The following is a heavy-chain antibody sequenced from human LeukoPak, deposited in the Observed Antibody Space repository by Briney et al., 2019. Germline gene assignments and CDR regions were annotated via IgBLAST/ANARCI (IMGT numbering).Heavy chain of an antibody. V-gene: IGHV3-30*18. J-gene: IGHJ6*02. CDR2: ISYDGSNK. CDR1: GFTFSSYG. CDR3: AKVGDTARYYYYGMDV. D-gene: IGHD5-18*01. Sequence: GGSLRLSCAASGFTFSSYGMHWVRQAPGEGLEWVAVISYDGSNKYYADSVKGRFTISRDNSKNTLYLQMNSLRAEDTAVYYCAKVGDTARYYYYGMDVWGQGTTVTVSS.